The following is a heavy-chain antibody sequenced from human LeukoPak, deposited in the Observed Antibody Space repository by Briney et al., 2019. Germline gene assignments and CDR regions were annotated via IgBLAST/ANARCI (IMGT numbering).Heavy chain of an antibody. Sequence: GASVKDSFEGSGYAFTVCCMRWMRQAPGQGLEWMGWINPNSGGTNYSQKFHGSVTMTRDRSLSTASKDLSRLRSDDSAVYYCARVADSRSWYSRSFQHWGRDTVVTVSS. J-gene: IGHJ1*01. CDR3: ARVADSRSWYSRSFQH. CDR1: GYAFTVCC. D-gene: IGHD6-13*01. V-gene: IGHV1-2*02. CDR2: INPNSGGT.